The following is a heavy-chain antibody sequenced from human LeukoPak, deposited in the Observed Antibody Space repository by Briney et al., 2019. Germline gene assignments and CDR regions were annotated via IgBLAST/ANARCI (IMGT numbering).Heavy chain of an antibody. J-gene: IGHJ4*02. CDR1: GSSINSSSYY. V-gene: IGHV4-39*01. CDR2: IYCSGST. CDR3: ASRGCSGRSCRLPLIGPFDY. D-gene: IGHD2-15*01. Sequence: SETLSLTCTVPGSSINSSSYYWGWVRQPPGKGLEWIGGIYCSGSTYYNPSLQSRVTMSVDSSRNQFSLKLSSVTAADTAVYYCASRGCSGRSCRLPLIGPFDYWGQGTLVTVSS.